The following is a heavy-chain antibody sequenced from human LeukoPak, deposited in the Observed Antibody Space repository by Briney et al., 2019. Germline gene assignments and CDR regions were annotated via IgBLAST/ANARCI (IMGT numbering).Heavy chain of an antibody. D-gene: IGHD1-26*01. V-gene: IGHV1-18*01. CDR3: ARGGATPSYYYMDV. CDR2: ISAYNGNT. J-gene: IGHJ6*03. Sequence: ASVKVSCKASGYTFTNYGTSWVRHAPGQGLEWMGWISAYNGNTNYAQNLQGRVTTTTDTSTSTAYMELRSLRSDDTAVYYCARGGATPSYYYMDVWGKGTTVTVS. CDR1: GYTFTNYG.